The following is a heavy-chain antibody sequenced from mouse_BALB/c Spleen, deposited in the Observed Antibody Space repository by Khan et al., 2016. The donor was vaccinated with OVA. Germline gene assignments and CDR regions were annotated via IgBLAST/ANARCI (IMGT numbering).Heavy chain of an antibody. V-gene: IGHV5-6*01. CDR3: ARLAYYYNSEGFAY. D-gene: IGHD1-1*01. CDR2: ISSGGSYT. J-gene: IGHJ3*01. Sequence: EVELVESGGDLVKPGGSLKLSCAASGFTFSTYGMSWVRQTPDKRLEWVATISSGGSYTYYLDSVKGRFTISRDNAKKTLYLQMSSLKSEDTAMYYCARLAYYYNSEGFAYWGQGTLVTVSA. CDR1: GFTFSTYG.